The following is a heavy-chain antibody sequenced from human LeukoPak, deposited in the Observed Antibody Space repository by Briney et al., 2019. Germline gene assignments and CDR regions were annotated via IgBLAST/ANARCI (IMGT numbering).Heavy chain of an antibody. CDR3: AREHSGYDFPGRDYYYIDV. J-gene: IGHJ6*03. CDR1: EFTLSDHY. CDR2: ISSSGGSR. V-gene: IGHV3-11*04. Sequence: GGSLRLSCAASEFTLSDHYMSWIRQAPGKGLEWVSYISSSGGSRYYADSVKGRFTISRDNSKNSLFLQMNSLRAEDTAVYYCAREHSGYDFPGRDYYYIDVWGKGTTVTVSS. D-gene: IGHD5-12*01.